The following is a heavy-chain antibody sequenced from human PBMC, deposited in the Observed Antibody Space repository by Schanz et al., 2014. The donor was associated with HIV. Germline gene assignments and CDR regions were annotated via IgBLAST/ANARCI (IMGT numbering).Heavy chain of an antibody. D-gene: IGHD2-2*01. CDR2: ISSSGSTI. Sequence: EVQLLESGGGLVQPGGSRRLSCAASGFTFNNYAMSWVRQAPGKGLEWVSYISSSGSTIHYADSVKGRFTISRDNAKNSLYLQMNSLREEDTAVYYCTRDGGCSGTACYGYGMDVWGQGTTVTVSS. J-gene: IGHJ6*02. CDR3: TRDGGCSGTACYGYGMDV. V-gene: IGHV3-48*02. CDR1: GFTFNNYA.